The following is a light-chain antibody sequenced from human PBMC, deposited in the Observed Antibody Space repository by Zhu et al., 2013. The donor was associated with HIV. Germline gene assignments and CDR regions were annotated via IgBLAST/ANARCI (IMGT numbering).Light chain of an antibody. CDR2: GVS. V-gene: IGKV3-20*01. CDR3: QHYGSSSKYT. J-gene: IGKJ2*01. Sequence: EIVLTQSPGTLSLSPGERATLSCRASQSVRSNSLAWYQQKPGQAPRLLIYGVSSRATGIPDRFSGSGSGTDFTLSISRLEPEDFAVYYCQHYGSSSKYTFGQGTKLEI. CDR1: QSVRSNS.